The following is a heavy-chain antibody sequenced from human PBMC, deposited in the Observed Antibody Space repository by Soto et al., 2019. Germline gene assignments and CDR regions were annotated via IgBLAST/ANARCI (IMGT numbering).Heavy chain of an antibody. CDR2: IRYSGVST. CDR3: ARTRGYSDYDLEY. J-gene: IGHJ4*02. Sequence: EVQLLASGGGLVQPGGSLRLSCAASGFTFSSYAMTWVRQAPGKWLEWVSAIRYSGVSTYYADSVKGRFTISRDSSENTLSLQMNSLRVDDTAVYYCARTRGYSDYDLEYWGQGTLVTVSS. V-gene: IGHV3-23*01. D-gene: IGHD5-12*01. CDR1: GFTFSSYA.